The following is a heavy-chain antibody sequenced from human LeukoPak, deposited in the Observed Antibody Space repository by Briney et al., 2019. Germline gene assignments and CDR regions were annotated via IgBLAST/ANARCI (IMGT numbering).Heavy chain of an antibody. CDR3: AKDKRPNYYDSSGYWDY. V-gene: IGHV3-30*18. CDR1: GFTFNNYG. J-gene: IGHJ4*02. Sequence: GGSLRLSCAASGFTFNNYGMHWVRQAPGKGLEWVAVISYDGSNKYHADSVKGRFTISRDNSKNTLYLQMNSLRAEDTAVYYCAKDKRPNYYDSSGYWDYWGQGTLVTVSS. D-gene: IGHD3-22*01. CDR2: ISYDGSNK.